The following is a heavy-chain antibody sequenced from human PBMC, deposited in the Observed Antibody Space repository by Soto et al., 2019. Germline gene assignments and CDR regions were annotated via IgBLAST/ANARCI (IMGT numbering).Heavy chain of an antibody. J-gene: IGHJ4*02. V-gene: IGHV4-34*01. CDR1: GGSFTGYY. CDR3: ARAQTTMVRGVTHFDY. CDR2: INHSAST. Sequence: SETLSLTCAVYGGSFTGYYWSWIRQPPGKGLEWIGEINHSASTTYNPSLKSRVTISVDTSKNQFSLKMRSVTAADTAEYYCARAQTTMVRGVTHFDYWGQGTLVTVSS. D-gene: IGHD3-10*01.